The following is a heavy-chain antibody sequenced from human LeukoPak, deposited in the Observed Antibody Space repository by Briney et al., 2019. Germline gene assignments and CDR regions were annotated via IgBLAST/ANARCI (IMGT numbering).Heavy chain of an antibody. V-gene: IGHV3-21*01. Sequence: PGGSLRLSCAASGFTFSSYSMNWVRQAPGKGLEWVSSISSSSSYIYYADSVKGRFTISRDNAKNSLYLQMNSLRAEDTAVYYCARGLDYGDYFDYWGQGTLVTVSS. CDR2: ISSSSSYI. CDR3: ARGLDYGDYFDY. J-gene: IGHJ4*02. CDR1: GFTFSSYS. D-gene: IGHD4-17*01.